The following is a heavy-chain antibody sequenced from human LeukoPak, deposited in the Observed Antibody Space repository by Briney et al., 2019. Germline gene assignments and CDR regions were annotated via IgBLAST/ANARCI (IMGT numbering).Heavy chain of an antibody. Sequence: PGGSLRLSCAASGFTFSSYELNWVRQAPGKGLEGVSYISSSGSTIYYADSVEGRFTISRDNAKNSLYLQMNSLRAEDTAVYYCAREQWLENDAFDIWGQGTMVTVSS. D-gene: IGHD6-19*01. CDR1: GFTFSSYE. CDR3: AREQWLENDAFDI. CDR2: ISSSGSTI. J-gene: IGHJ3*02. V-gene: IGHV3-48*03.